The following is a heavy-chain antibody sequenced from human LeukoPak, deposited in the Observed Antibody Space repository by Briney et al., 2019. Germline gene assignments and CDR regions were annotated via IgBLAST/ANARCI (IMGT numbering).Heavy chain of an antibody. CDR3: ARADSSSSPGWHY. D-gene: IGHD6-6*01. J-gene: IGHJ4*02. CDR1: GYTFNTNG. CDR2: INANTGST. Sequence: ASVKVSCKASGYTFNTNGLNWVRQAPGQGLEWMGWINANTGSTNYAQIFQGRVTMTRNTSMSTAYMELSSLRSEDTAVYYCARADSSSSPGWHYWGQGTLVTVSS. V-gene: IGHV1-8*01.